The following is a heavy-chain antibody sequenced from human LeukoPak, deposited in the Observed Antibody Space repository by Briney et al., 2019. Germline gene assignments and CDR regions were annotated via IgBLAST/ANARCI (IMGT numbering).Heavy chain of an antibody. CDR1: GGSISSSSYY. J-gene: IGHJ4*02. CDR2: IYYSGST. Sequence: SETLSLTCTVSGGSISSSSYYWGWIRQPPGKGLEWIGSIYYSGSTYYNPSPKSRVTISVDTSKNQFSLKLSSVTAADTAVYYCVLRDYGDYNYWGQGTLVTVSS. V-gene: IGHV4-39*01. CDR3: VLRDYGDYNY. D-gene: IGHD4-17*01.